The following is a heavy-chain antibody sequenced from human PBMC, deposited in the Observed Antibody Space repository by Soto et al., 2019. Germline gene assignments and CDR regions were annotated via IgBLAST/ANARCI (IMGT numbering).Heavy chain of an antibody. CDR1: GFTFSSYA. D-gene: IGHD3-22*01. CDR2: ISYDGSNK. CDR3: ARGAGVIGNWFDP. V-gene: IGHV3-30-3*01. Sequence: GGSLRLSCAASGFTFSSYAMHWVRQAPGKGLEWVAVISYDGSNKYYADSVKGRFTISRDNSKNPLYLQMNSLRAEDTAVYYCARGAGVIGNWFDPWGQGTLVTVSS. J-gene: IGHJ5*02.